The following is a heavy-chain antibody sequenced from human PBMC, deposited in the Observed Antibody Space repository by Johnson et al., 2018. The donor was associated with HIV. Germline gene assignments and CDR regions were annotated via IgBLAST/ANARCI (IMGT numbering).Heavy chain of an antibody. CDR1: GFTFSTYA. Sequence: VPVVESGGGVVQPGRSLRLSCAASGFTFSTYAMHWVRQAPGKGLEWVAVISYDGSNKYYADSVKGRVTISRDNSKNTLYLQMNSLRAEDTAIYYCAATMVRGVIQSRAFDIWGQGTMVTVSS. J-gene: IGHJ3*02. CDR2: ISYDGSNK. V-gene: IGHV3-30-3*01. CDR3: AATMVRGVIQSRAFDI. D-gene: IGHD3-10*01.